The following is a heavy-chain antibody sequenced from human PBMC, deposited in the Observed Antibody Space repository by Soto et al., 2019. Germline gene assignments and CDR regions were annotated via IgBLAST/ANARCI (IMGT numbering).Heavy chain of an antibody. V-gene: IGHV4-59*01. CDR1: GGSISSYY. CDR2: IYYSGST. Sequence: QVQLQESGPGLVKPSETLSLTCTVSGGSISSYYWSWIRQPPGKGLEWIGYIYYSGSTNYNPSLKSRVSISVDTSKNQFSLKLSSVTAADTALYYCARDNPEITIFGVGTPNYFDYWGQGTLVTVSS. CDR3: ARDNPEITIFGVGTPNYFDY. D-gene: IGHD3-3*01. J-gene: IGHJ4*02.